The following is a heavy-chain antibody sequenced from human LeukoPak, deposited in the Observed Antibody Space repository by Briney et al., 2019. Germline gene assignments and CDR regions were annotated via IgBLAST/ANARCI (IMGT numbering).Heavy chain of an antibody. Sequence: SETLSLTCTVSGGSISSSSYYWGWIRQPPGRGLEWIGSIYYSGSTYYNPSLKSRVTISVDTPKNQFSLKLSSVTAADTAVYYCALKPAYYDSSGSTDYWGQGTLVTVSS. J-gene: IGHJ4*02. V-gene: IGHV4-39*01. D-gene: IGHD3-22*01. CDR1: GGSISSSSYY. CDR2: IYYSGST. CDR3: ALKPAYYDSSGSTDY.